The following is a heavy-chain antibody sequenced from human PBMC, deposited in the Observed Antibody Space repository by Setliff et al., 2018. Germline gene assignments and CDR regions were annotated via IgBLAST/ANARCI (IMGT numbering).Heavy chain of an antibody. Sequence: SETLSLTCAAYGGTFSDYYWTWIRQPPGKGLEWVGEINHRGSTTYNPSLKGRATLSIDASKRQFSLKLTSVTAADTAVYYCARVSGFLYMDVWGKGTTVTVSS. J-gene: IGHJ6*03. V-gene: IGHV4-34*01. CDR3: ARVSGFLYMDV. D-gene: IGHD3-3*01. CDR1: GGTFSDYY. CDR2: INHRGST.